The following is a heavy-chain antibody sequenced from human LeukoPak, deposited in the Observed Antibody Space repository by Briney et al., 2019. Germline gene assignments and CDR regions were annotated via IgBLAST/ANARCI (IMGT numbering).Heavy chain of an antibody. D-gene: IGHD3-22*01. V-gene: IGHV4-39*01. Sequence: SETLSLTCTVAGDSISSFAYDWGWVRQPPGKGLEWIGSINNSGSASYSPSLKGRVTISVDTSKNQFSLKLSSVTAADTAVYYCARLDSGGFIWGQGTKVTVSS. J-gene: IGHJ3*02. CDR3: ARLDSGGFI. CDR1: GDSISSFAYD. CDR2: INNSGSA.